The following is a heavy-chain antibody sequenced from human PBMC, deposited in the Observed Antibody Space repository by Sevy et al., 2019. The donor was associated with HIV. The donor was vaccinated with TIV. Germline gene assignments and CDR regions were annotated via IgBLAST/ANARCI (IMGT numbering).Heavy chain of an antibody. V-gene: IGHV4-34*01. D-gene: IGHD3-22*01. CDR2: INHSGST. CDR3: ARGYDAGPLIY. J-gene: IGHJ4*01. Sequence: SETPLTCTVYGGSFSADYWTWIRQPPGKGLEWIGEINHSGSTNYNPSLKSRVTISLDTSKNQFSLRLTSMTAADTAVFYCARGYDAGPLIYWGHGTLVTVSS. CDR1: GGSFSADY.